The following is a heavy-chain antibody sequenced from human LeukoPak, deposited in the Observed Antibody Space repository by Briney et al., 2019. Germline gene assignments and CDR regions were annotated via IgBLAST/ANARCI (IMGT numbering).Heavy chain of an antibody. V-gene: IGHV4-39*07. Sequence: KPSETLSLTCTVSGGSISSSSYYWGWIRQPPGKGLEWIGSIYYSGSTYYNPSLKSRVTISVDTSKNQFSLKLSSVTAADTAVYYCARVGAEPSPFDYWGQGTLVTVSS. CDR3: ARVGAEPSPFDY. J-gene: IGHJ4*02. D-gene: IGHD1-26*01. CDR2: IYYSGST. CDR1: GGSISSSSYY.